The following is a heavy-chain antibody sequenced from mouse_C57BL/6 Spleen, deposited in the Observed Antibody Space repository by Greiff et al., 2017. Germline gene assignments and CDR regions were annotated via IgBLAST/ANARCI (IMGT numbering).Heavy chain of an antibody. CDR2: IYPGDGDT. D-gene: IGHD2-2*01. V-gene: IGHV1-82*01. J-gene: IGHJ2*01. Sequence: QVQLQQSGPELVKPGASVKISCKASGYAFSSSWMNWVKQRPGKGLEWIGRIYPGDGDTNYNGKFKGKATLTADKSSSTAYMQLSSLTSEDSAVYFCARWGVTTGYFDYWGQGTTLTVSS. CDR3: ARWGVTTGYFDY. CDR1: GYAFSSSW.